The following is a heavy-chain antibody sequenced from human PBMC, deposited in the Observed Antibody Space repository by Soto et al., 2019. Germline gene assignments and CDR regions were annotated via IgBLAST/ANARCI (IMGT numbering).Heavy chain of an antibody. Sequence: SETLSLTCTVSGGSISSGGYYWSWIRQHPGKGLEWIGYIYYSGSTYYNPSLKSRVTISVDTSKNQFSLKLSSVTAADTAVYYCARIPSSGYYYGDDYWGQGTLVTVSS. CDR1: GGSISSGGYY. CDR2: IYYSGST. CDR3: ARIPSSGYYYGDDY. V-gene: IGHV4-31*03. D-gene: IGHD3-22*01. J-gene: IGHJ4*02.